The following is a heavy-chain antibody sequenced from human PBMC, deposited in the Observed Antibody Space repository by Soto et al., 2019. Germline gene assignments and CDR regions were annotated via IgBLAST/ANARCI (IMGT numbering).Heavy chain of an antibody. J-gene: IGHJ5*02. V-gene: IGHV1-69*13. CDR3: ARDHDDILTGYYRWFDP. CDR2: IIPIFGTA. Sequence: ASVKVSRKASGGTFSSYAISWVRQAPGQGLEWMGGIIPIFGTANYAQKFQGRVTITADESTSTAYMELSSLRSEDTAVYYCARDHDDILTGYYRWFDPWGQGTLVTVSS. CDR1: GGTFSSYA. D-gene: IGHD3-9*01.